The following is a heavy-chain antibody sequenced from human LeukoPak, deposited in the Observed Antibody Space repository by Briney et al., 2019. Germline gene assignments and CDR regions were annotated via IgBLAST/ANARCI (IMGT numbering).Heavy chain of an antibody. CDR2: ISASGGHT. CDR1: GFTFSSCA. CDR3: AKYSGDYFGDY. D-gene: IGHD1-26*01. V-gene: IGHV3-23*01. Sequence: PGGSLRLSCAASGFTFSSCAMSWVRQAPGKGLEWVSGISASGGHTFYAGSVKGRFSISRDNSKNTLYLQMNSLRVEDTAIYYCAKYSGDYFGDYWGQGNLVTVSS. J-gene: IGHJ4*02.